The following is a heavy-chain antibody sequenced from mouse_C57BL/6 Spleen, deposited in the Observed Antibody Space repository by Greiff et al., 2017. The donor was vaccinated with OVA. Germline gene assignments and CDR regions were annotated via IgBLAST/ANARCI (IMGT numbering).Heavy chain of an antibody. D-gene: IGHD1-1*01. CDR3: VGYYGSSYYAMDY. Sequence: GGGLVQPKGSLKLSCAASGFSFNTYAMNWVRQAPGKGLEWVARIRSKSNNYATYYADSVKDRFTISRDDSESMLYLQMNNLKTEDTAMYYCVGYYGSSYYAMDYWGQGTSVTVSS. CDR1: GFSFNTYA. J-gene: IGHJ4*01. V-gene: IGHV10-1*01. CDR2: IRSKSNNYAT.